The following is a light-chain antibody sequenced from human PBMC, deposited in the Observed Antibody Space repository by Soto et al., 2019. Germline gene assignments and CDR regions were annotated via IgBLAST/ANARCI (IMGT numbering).Light chain of an antibody. V-gene: IGLV2-8*01. CDR3: SSAAGDPNYV. J-gene: IGLJ1*01. CDR1: SSDVGAYDH. Sequence: QSALTQPPSASGSPGQSVAIPCTGTSSDVGAYDHVSWYQHHPGKAPKLIIYELAKRPAGVPDRFSGSKSGNTASLTVSGLQAEDEADYFCSSAAGDPNYVFGTGTKVTVL. CDR2: ELA.